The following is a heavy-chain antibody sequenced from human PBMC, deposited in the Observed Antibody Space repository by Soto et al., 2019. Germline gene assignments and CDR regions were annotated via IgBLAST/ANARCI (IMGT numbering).Heavy chain of an antibody. D-gene: IGHD3-22*01. CDR2: IYYEST. Sequence: QVQLQESGPGLVKPSETLSLTCIVSGGSISSYYWSWIRQPPGKGLEWIGYIYYESTNYNPSLKSRVIISVDTSRNQFSRRLSSVTAADTAVYYCARAYYDTSGYSLDPWGQGTLVTVSS. CDR3: ARAYYDTSGYSLDP. J-gene: IGHJ5*02. CDR1: GGSISSYY. V-gene: IGHV4-59*01.